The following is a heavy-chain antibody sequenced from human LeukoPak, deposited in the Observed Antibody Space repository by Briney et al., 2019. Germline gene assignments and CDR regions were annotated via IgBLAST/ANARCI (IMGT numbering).Heavy chain of an antibody. CDR1: GYIFTDYA. D-gene: IGHD2-21*02. CDR2: VNAGNGHT. Sequence: ASEKVSCRASGYIFTDYAILWVRQAPGQRLEWLGWVNAGNGHTKYSQNFQGRVTLTRDTSATTASMEMNSLRSEDTALYYCARGRWSATTASYYLVFWGLGTLVTVSS. J-gene: IGHJ4*02. CDR3: ARGRWSATTASYYLVF. V-gene: IGHV1-3*01.